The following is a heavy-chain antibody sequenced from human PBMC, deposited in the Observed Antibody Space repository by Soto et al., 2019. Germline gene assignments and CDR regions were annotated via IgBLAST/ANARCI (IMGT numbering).Heavy chain of an antibody. Sequence: EVQLAESGGGLAQPGGSLRLSCAASGFTLSGYAMDWVRQAPGKGLEYVSGISSNGVGTYYANSVHGRFTISRDNAKNTVYLQMRSLRPEDMAVYYCARRARPYFSYMDVWGKGTTVTVSS. CDR3: ARRARPYFSYMDV. CDR1: GFTLSGYA. CDR2: ISSNGVGT. D-gene: IGHD6-6*01. V-gene: IGHV3-64*01. J-gene: IGHJ6*03.